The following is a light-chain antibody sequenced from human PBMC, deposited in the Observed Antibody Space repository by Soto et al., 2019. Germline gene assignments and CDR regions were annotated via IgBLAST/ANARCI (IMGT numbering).Light chain of an antibody. V-gene: IGLV1-40*01. CDR3: QSYDRSLSVRYV. J-gene: IGLJ1*01. CDR2: GNS. Sequence: SVLTEPRAVTGSPSQRFTISCTGNSSNIGAGYDVHWYQQLPGTAPKLLIYGNSNRPSGVPDRFSGSKSGTSASLAITGLQAEYEPDYYCQSYDRSLSVRYVFGPGTKFIVL. CDR1: SSNIGAGYD.